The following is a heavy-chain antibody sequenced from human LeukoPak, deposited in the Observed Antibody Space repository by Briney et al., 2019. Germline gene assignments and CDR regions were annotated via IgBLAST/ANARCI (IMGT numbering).Heavy chain of an antibody. CDR3: ARGQKSGYSYGGRNYYMDV. D-gene: IGHD5-18*01. V-gene: IGHV4-34*01. CDR2: INHSGST. CDR1: GGSFSGYY. Sequence: SETLSLTCAVYGGSFSGYYWSWIRQPPGKGLEWIGEINHSGSTNYNPSLKSRVTISVDTSKNQFSLKLSSVTAADTAVYYCARGQKSGYSYGGRNYYMDVWGKGTTVTVSS. J-gene: IGHJ6*03.